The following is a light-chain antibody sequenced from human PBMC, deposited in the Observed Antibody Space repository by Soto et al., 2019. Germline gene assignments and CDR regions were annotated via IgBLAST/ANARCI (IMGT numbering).Light chain of an antibody. CDR3: QQSYSTPQT. Sequence: DIQMPQSPSSLSASVGDRVTITCRASQSISSYLNWYQQKPGKAPKLLIYAASSLQSGVPSRFSGSGSGTDFTLTISSLQPEDFATYYCQQSYSTPQTFGQGTNVDVK. V-gene: IGKV1-39*01. J-gene: IGKJ1*01. CDR1: QSISSY. CDR2: AAS.